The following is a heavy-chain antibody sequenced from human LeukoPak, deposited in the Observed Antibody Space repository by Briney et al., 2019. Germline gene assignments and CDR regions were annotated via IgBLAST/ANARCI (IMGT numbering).Heavy chain of an antibody. J-gene: IGHJ4*02. Sequence: ASVKVSCKASGYTFTSYYMHWVRQAPGQGLEWMGIINPSGGSTSYAQKFQGRVTMTRDTSTSTVYMELSSLRSEDTAVYYCARGDCSGGSYPTPWAACFDYWGQGTLVTVSS. CDR2: INPSGGST. V-gene: IGHV1-46*01. CDR3: ARGDCSGGSYPTPWAACFDY. CDR1: GYTFTSYY. D-gene: IGHD2-15*01.